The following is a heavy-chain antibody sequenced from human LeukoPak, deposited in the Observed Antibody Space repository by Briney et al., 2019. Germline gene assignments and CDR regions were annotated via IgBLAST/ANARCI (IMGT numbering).Heavy chain of an antibody. CDR2: ISGSGGST. CDR1: GFTFSSYA. V-gene: IGHV3-23*01. CDR3: AKETNFQQWLVDY. J-gene: IGHJ4*02. D-gene: IGHD6-19*01. Sequence: GGSLRLSCAASGFTFSSYAMSWVRQTPGKGLEWVSAISGSGGSTYYADAVKGRFTISRDNSKNTLYLQMNSLRAEDMAVYYCAKETNFQQWLVDYWGQGTLVTVSS.